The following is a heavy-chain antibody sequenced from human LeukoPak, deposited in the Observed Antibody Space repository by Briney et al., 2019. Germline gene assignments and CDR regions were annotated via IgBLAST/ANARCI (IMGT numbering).Heavy chain of an antibody. V-gene: IGHV1-18*01. CDR3: ARIQSAGTSDAFDI. D-gene: IGHD3-10*01. CDR1: GYTFDTYG. J-gene: IGHJ3*02. Sequence: ASVKVSCKASGYTFDTYGISWVRQAPGQGLEWMGWTSGYNGHTKYAQKFHDRVTLITDTSTSTAYMEMRSLRSDDTAVYYCARIQSAGTSDAFDIWGQGTMLTVS. CDR2: TSGYNGHT.